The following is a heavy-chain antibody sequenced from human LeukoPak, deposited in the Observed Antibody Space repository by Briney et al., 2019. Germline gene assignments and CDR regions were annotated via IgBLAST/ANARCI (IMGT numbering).Heavy chain of an antibody. D-gene: IGHD2-2*01. CDR1: GGSFRGYY. CDR2: INHSGSS. V-gene: IGHV4-34*01. J-gene: IGHJ4*02. Sequence: SETLSLTCAVYGGSFRGYYWSWIRQPPGKGLEWIGEINHSGSSNYNPSLKSRVTISLDTSKNQFSLNLSSVTAADTAVYYCARLYQGTSFDYWGQGTLVTVSS. CDR3: ARLYQGTSFDY.